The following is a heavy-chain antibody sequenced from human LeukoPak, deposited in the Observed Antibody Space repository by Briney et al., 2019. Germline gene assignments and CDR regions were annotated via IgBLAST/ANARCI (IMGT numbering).Heavy chain of an antibody. CDR2: IKQDGSEK. D-gene: IGHD2-15*01. V-gene: IGHV3-7*01. Sequence: PGGSLRLSCAASGSTFSSYWMSWVRQAPGKGLEWVANIKQDGSEKYYVDSVKGRFTISRDNAKNSLYLQMNSLRAEDTAVYYCARLGYCSGGSCFYGMDVWGQGTTVTVSS. J-gene: IGHJ6*02. CDR1: GSTFSSYW. CDR3: ARLGYCSGGSCFYGMDV.